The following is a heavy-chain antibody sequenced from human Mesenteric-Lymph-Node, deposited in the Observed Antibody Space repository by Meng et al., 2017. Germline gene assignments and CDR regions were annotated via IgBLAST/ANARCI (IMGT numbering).Heavy chain of an antibody. Sequence: QVQRQASGPELVNPSGTLSLPCAVSGGSLSMGNWWSWVHQPPRKGLEWIGEIYHSGSTNYNPSLKSRVTISVDESKNQFSLRLSSVTAADTAVYYCARVGAYCGGDCYHPRWGQGTLVTVSS. CDR2: IYHSGST. D-gene: IGHD2-21*02. CDR3: ARVGAYCGGDCYHPR. CDR1: GGSLSMGNW. V-gene: IGHV4-4*02. J-gene: IGHJ4*02.